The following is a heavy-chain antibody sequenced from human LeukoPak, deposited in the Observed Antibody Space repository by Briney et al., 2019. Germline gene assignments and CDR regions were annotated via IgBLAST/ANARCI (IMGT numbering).Heavy chain of an antibody. CDR3: ARLLATWDYYYMDV. CDR2: IGGSGSFI. Sequence: GGSLRLSCAGSGFRFSTYSIKWVRQAPGKGLEWVSHIGGSGSFIYYADSVRGRFTISRDSAKNSVYLQMNSLRDEDTAVYFCARLLATWDYYYMDVWGKGTTVTVSS. V-gene: IGHV3-48*02. CDR1: GFRFSTYS. D-gene: IGHD3-3*02. J-gene: IGHJ6*03.